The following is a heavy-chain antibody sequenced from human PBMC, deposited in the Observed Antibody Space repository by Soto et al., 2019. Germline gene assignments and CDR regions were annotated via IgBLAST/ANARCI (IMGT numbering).Heavy chain of an antibody. V-gene: IGHV3-21*01. CDR2: ISSSSSYI. CDR3: ARGWEDIVVVVAATPENPFDY. J-gene: IGHJ4*02. Sequence: SLRLSCAASGFTFSSYSMNWVRQAPGKGLEWVSSISSSSSYIYYADSVKGRFTISRDNAKNSLYLQMNSLRAEDTAVYYCARGWEDIVVVVAATPENPFDYWGQGTLVTVSS. CDR1: GFTFSSYS. D-gene: IGHD2-15*01.